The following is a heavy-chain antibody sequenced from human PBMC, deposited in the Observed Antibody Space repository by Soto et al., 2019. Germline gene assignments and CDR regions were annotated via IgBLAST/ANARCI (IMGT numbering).Heavy chain of an antibody. Sequence: QLQLQESGPGLVKPSESLSIACTVSGCSISSSSYYRGSIRQPPGTASACLGTIYYSGRTSYHPSLKSRVSIPVASSKNRFSLQRRSATAANTAGYYCASQGKCGWAVAGTPDYWVQGTMVTASS. V-gene: IGHV4-39*01. CDR3: ASQGKCGWAVAGTPDY. J-gene: IGHJ4*02. CDR2: IYYSGRT. CDR1: GCSISSSSYY. D-gene: IGHD6-19*01.